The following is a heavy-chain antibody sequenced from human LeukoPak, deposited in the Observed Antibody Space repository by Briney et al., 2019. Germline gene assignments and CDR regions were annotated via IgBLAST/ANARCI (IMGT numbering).Heavy chain of an antibody. V-gene: IGHV3-53*01. CDR3: AASSSSKQPPFDY. J-gene: IGHJ4*02. D-gene: IGHD2-2*01. CDR2: IYSGGST. Sequence: GGSLRLSCAASGFTVSSNYMSWVRQAPGKGLEWVSVIYSGGSTYYADSVKGRFTISRDNSKNTLYLQMNSLRAEDTAVYYCAASSSSKQPPFDYWGQGTLVTVSS. CDR1: GFTVSSNY.